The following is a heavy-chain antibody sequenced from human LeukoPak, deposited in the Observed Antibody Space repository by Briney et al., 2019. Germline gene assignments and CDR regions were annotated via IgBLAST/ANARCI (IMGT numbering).Heavy chain of an antibody. CDR2: INHSGST. V-gene: IGHV4-34*01. CDR1: GGSFSGYY. J-gene: IGHJ6*03. CDR3: ARGREYYDFWSGYSTWSRYYYYYMDV. D-gene: IGHD3-3*01. Sequence: SETLSLTCAVYGGSFSGYYWSWIRQPPGKGLEWIGEINHSGSTNYNPSLKSRVTISVGTSKNQFSLKLSSVTAADTAVYYCARGREYYDFWSGYSTWSRYYYYYMDVWGKGTTVTVSS.